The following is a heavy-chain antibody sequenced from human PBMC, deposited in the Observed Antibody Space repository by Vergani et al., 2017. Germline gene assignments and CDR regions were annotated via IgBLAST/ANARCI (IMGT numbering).Heavy chain of an antibody. Sequence: QVQLVQSGAEVKKPGASVKVSCKASGYTFTGYYMHWVRQAPGQGLEWMGWINPNSGGTNYAQKFQGWVTMTRDTSISTAYMELSRLRSDDTAVYYCARAVKGSGYLYAYYFDYWGQGTLVTVSS. CDR1: GYTFTGYY. V-gene: IGHV1-2*04. J-gene: IGHJ4*02. D-gene: IGHD5-12*01. CDR2: INPNSGGT. CDR3: ARAVKGSGYLYAYYFDY.